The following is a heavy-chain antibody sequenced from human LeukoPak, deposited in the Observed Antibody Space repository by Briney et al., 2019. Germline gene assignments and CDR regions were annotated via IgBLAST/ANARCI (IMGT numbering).Heavy chain of an antibody. D-gene: IGHD2-2*01. CDR2: IRYDGSNK. V-gene: IGHV3-30*02. Sequence: GGSLRLSCAASGFTFSSYGMHWVRQAPGKGLEWVAFIRYDGSNKYYADSVKGRFTISRDNSKNTLYLQMNSLRAEDTAVYYCAKAGSYCSSTSCYVGAFDYWGQGTLVTVSS. CDR3: AKAGSYCSSTSCYVGAFDY. CDR1: GFTFSSYG. J-gene: IGHJ4*02.